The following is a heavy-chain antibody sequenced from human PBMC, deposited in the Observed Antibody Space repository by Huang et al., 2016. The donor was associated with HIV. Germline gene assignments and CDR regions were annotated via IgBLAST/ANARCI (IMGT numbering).Heavy chain of an antibody. Sequence: QVQLQESGPGLVKPSETLSLTCTVSGGSISSYYWSWIRQPAGKGLVWIGRIYSSGSTNYNTALKSRVTMSVDTSKNQFSLKLSSVTAADTAVYFCARAAAGTDWFDPWGQGILVTVSS. D-gene: IGHD6-13*01. CDR1: GGSISSYY. J-gene: IGHJ5*02. V-gene: IGHV4-4*07. CDR3: ARAAAGTDWFDP. CDR2: IYSSGST.